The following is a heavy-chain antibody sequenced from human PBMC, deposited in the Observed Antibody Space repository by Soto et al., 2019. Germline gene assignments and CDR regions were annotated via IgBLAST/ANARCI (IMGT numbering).Heavy chain of an antibody. CDR3: ARGGIGMVRTFDH. CDR2: IXXSXXX. Sequence: LRLSCAAAGFTVSSTYMSWVRQAPGKGLEWVSXIXXSXXXXXAXXVKGRFTISRDSSDNTVYLQMNSLKAEDTAVYYCARGGIGMVRTFDHWGQGTLVTVSS. D-gene: IGHD3-10*01. V-gene: IGHV3-53*01. J-gene: IGHJ4*02. CDR1: GFTVSSTY.